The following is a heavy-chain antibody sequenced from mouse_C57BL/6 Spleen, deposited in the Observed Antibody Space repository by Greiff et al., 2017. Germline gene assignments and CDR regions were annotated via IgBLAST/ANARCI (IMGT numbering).Heavy chain of an antibody. V-gene: IGHV10-3*01. Sequence: EVQLVESGGGLVQPTGSLQLSCAASGFTFITSAMPWVRQAPGTGLEWVARLSSTSSTYATSYAASVKDRFTISRDDSQSMLYLQMNNLKTEDTAMYYCVRGGYDYDVELAYGGQGTLVTVAA. CDR1: GFTFITSA. CDR2: LSSTSSTYAT. CDR3: VRGGYDYDVELAY. D-gene: IGHD2-4*01. J-gene: IGHJ3*01.